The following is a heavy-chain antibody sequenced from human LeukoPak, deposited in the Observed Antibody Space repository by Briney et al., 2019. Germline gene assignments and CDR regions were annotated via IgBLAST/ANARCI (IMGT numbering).Heavy chain of an antibody. J-gene: IGHJ4*02. CDR1: GGTFSNYA. CDR2: IIPIFGTA. Sequence: SVKVSCKASGGTFSNYAISWVRQAPGQGLEWRGGIIPIFGTANYAQKFRGRVTITADKSTRTAYMELSSLRSEDTAVYYCARATTAKAYGVDYWGQGTLVTVSS. D-gene: IGHD3-16*01. CDR3: ARATTAKAYGVDY. V-gene: IGHV1-69*06.